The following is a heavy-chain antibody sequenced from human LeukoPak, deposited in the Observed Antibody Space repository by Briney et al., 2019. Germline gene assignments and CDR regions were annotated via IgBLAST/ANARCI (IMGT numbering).Heavy chain of an antibody. V-gene: IGHV4-39*01. D-gene: IGHD3-22*01. CDR3: ARQTDMIIVVTYFDY. J-gene: IGHJ4*02. CDR2: IYNSGNT. Sequence: PSETLSLTCTVSSGSVSSRNYYWGWIRQPPGKGLEWIGSIYNSGNTYYNPSLKSRVTISVDTSKNQVSLKLGSLTAADTAVYYCARQTDMIIVVTYFDYWGQGTQVTVSS. CDR1: SGSVSSRNYY.